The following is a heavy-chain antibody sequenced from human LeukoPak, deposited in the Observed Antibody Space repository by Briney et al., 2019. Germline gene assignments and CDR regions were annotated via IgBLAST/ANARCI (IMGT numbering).Heavy chain of an antibody. D-gene: IGHD6-19*01. CDR1: GFIFSTYW. CDR3: TTVQQWLAQALGY. Sequence: GGSLRLSCAASGFIFSTYWMHWVRQAPGKGLEWVGHIKKKSDGGTTDYAAPVKGRFTISRDDSKDTLYLQLNSLKTEDTAVYYCTTVQQWLAQALGYWGQGTLVTVSS. CDR2: IKKKSDGGTT. J-gene: IGHJ4*02. V-gene: IGHV3-15*01.